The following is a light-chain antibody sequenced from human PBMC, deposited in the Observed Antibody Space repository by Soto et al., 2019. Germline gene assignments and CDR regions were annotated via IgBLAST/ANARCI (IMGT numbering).Light chain of an antibody. CDR2: EVD. J-gene: IGLJ2*01. Sequence: QSALTQPASVSGSPGQSITISCTGTSSDVGFYNYVSWYQQQHPGKAPKLMIYEVDNRPSGVSIRFSGSKSGNTASLTISGLLAEDEADYYCAAWDDSLNGVVFGGGTKLTVL. V-gene: IGLV2-14*01. CDR3: AAWDDSLNGVV. CDR1: SSDVGFYNY.